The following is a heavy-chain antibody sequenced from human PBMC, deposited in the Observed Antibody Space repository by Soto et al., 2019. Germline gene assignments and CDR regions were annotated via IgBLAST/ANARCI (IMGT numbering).Heavy chain of an antibody. Sequence: QVQLVESGGGVVQPGRSLRLSCAASGFTFSSYGMHWVRQAPGKGLEWVAVIWYDGSNKYYADSVKGRLTISRDNSKNTLYLQMNSLRAEDTAVYYCARDGGFGWFDPWGQGTLVTVSS. D-gene: IGHD2-15*01. J-gene: IGHJ5*02. CDR2: IWYDGSNK. CDR3: ARDGGFGWFDP. CDR1: GFTFSSYG. V-gene: IGHV3-33*01.